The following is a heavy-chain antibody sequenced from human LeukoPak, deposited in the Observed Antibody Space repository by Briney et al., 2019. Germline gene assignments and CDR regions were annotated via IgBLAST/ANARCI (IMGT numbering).Heavy chain of an antibody. Sequence: GESLKISCKGSGYSFTSYWISWVRQMPGKGLEWMGRIDPSDSYINYCPSFQGHVSISADKSISTAYLQWSSLKASDTAMYYCARLPPATGYYYYGMDVWGKGTTVTVSS. CDR2: IDPSDSYI. CDR1: GYSFTSYW. CDR3: ARLPPATGYYYYGMDV. J-gene: IGHJ6*04. D-gene: IGHD6-13*01. V-gene: IGHV5-10-1*01.